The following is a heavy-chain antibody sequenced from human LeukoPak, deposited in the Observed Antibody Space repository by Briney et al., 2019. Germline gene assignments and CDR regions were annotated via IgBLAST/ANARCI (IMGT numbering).Heavy chain of an antibody. CDR1: GFTFSSYA. J-gene: IGHJ4*02. D-gene: IGHD3-22*01. Sequence: GRSLRLSCAASGFTFSSYAMHWVRQAPGKGLEWVAVISYDGSNKYYADSVKGRFTISRDNSKNTLYLQMNSLRAEDTAVYYCAREPTHPSYDSSGYYSSPFDYWGQGTLVTVSS. V-gene: IGHV3-30-3*01. CDR2: ISYDGSNK. CDR3: AREPTHPSYDSSGYYSSPFDY.